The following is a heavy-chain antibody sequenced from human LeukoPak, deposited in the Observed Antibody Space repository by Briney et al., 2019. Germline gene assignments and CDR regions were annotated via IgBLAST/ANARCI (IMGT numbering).Heavy chain of an antibody. V-gene: IGHV1-46*01. D-gene: IGHD6-13*01. CDR1: GYTFTSYY. CDR3: ASSQLIAAAGTDYYFGMDV. Sequence: ASVKVSCTASGYTFTSYYMRWVRQAPGQGLEWMGMINPGGGSTTYAQKFQGGVTMTRDTSTSTDYMELSSLRSEDTAVYYCASSQLIAAAGTDYYFGMDVWGQGTTVTVSS. J-gene: IGHJ6*02. CDR2: INPGGGST.